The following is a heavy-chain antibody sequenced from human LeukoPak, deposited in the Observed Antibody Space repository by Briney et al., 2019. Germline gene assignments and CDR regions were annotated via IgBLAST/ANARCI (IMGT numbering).Heavy chain of an antibody. J-gene: IGHJ4*02. Sequence: GGSLRLSCAGSGFTFSSYGMSWVRQAPEKGLEWVSAIDGSGTNTLYADSVEGRFTISRDNSKNTAYLQMNSLRAEDTAIYYCAKRPARPKPFDCWGQGTLVTVSS. V-gene: IGHV3-23*01. CDR3: AKRPARPKPFDC. CDR2: IDGSGTNT. D-gene: IGHD1-14*01. CDR1: GFTFSSYG.